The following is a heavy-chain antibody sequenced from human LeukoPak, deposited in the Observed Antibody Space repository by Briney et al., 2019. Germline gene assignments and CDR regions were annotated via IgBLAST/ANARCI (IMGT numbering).Heavy chain of an antibody. D-gene: IGHD2-15*01. V-gene: IGHV3-48*03. CDR3: ARVGRDSQHLDY. J-gene: IGHJ4*02. Sequence: PGGSLRLSCAASGFTFSSYEMNWVRQAPREGLEWVSYISSSGDIIYYADSVKGRLTFSRDNAKNSLYLQMNSLRAEDTAVYYCARVGRDSQHLDYWGPGTLVTVSS. CDR2: ISSSGDII. CDR1: GFTFSSYE.